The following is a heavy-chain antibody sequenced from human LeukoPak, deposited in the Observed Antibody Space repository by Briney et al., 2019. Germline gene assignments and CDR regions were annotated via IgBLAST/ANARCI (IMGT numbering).Heavy chain of an antibody. Sequence: GGSLRLSCAASGLTFDNYGIGWVRQAPGKGLEWVSSISGSGGRTYYADSVKGRFTISRDNSKNTLFLQLNSLGVEHTATYYCAIPTCSGSGYCSTSDPFHTWGQGTMVTVSS. J-gene: IGHJ3*02. CDR1: GLTFDNYG. D-gene: IGHD2-2*03. V-gene: IGHV3-23*01. CDR2: ISGSGGRT. CDR3: AIPTCSGSGYCSTSDPFHT.